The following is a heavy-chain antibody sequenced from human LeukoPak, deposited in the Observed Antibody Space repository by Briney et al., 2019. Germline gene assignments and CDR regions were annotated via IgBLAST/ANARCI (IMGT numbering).Heavy chain of an antibody. CDR2: IYYSGST. J-gene: IGHJ5*02. CDR3: AKGTTSYPVPIS. CDR1: GGSISNGGYY. D-gene: IGHD2-2*01. Sequence: SETLSLTCTVSGGSISNGGYYWSWIRQHPGKGLEWIGYIYYSGSTYYNPSLKSRVTISVDTSKNQFSLKLSSVTAADTAVYYCAKGTTSYPVPISWGQGTLVTVSS. V-gene: IGHV4-31*03.